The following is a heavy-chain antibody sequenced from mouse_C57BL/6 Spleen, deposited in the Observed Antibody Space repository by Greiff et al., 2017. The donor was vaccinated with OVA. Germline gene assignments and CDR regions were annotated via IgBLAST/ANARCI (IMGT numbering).Heavy chain of an antibody. CDR3: AREADGYSYFDY. CDR2: INPNNGGT. CDR1: GYTFTDYY. J-gene: IGHJ2*01. D-gene: IGHD2-3*01. Sequence: EVQLQQSGPELVKPGASVKISCKASGYTFTDYYMNWVKQSHGKSLEWIGDINPNNGGTSYNQKFKGKATLTVDKSSSTAYMELRSLTSEDSAVYYCAREADGYSYFDYWGQGTTLTVSS. V-gene: IGHV1-26*01.